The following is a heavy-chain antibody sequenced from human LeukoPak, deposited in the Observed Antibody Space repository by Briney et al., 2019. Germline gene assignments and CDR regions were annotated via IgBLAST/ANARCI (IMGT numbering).Heavy chain of an antibody. Sequence: SETLSLTCAVYGGSFSDFNWTWIRQPPGKGLEWIGEIGHNGSTNYNPSLKSRVTISVDTSKNQFSLKLSSVTAADTAVYYCASEYCSSTSCYRTNSYGPYYFDYWGQGTLVTVSS. CDR1: GGSFSDFN. CDR2: IGHNGST. D-gene: IGHD2-2*01. CDR3: ASEYCSSTSCYRTNSYGPYYFDY. J-gene: IGHJ4*02. V-gene: IGHV4-34*01.